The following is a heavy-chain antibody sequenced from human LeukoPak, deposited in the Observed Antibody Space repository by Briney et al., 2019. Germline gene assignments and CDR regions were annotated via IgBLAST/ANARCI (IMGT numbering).Heavy chain of an antibody. CDR3: VRDLRAAAGLDY. CDR2: ISSSSSYI. Sequence: KTGGSLRLSCAASGFTFSSYSMNWVRQAPGKGLEWVSSISSSSSYIYYADSVKGRFTISRDNAKNSLYLQMNSLRAEDTAVYYCVRDLRAAAGLDYWGQGTLVTVSS. V-gene: IGHV3-21*01. J-gene: IGHJ4*02. D-gene: IGHD6-13*01. CDR1: GFTFSSYS.